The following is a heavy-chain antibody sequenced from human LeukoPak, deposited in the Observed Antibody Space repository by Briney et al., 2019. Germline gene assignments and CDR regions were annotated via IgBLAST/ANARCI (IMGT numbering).Heavy chain of an antibody. D-gene: IGHD6-19*01. CDR1: GFTFSSYS. Sequence: GGSLRLSCAASGFTFSSYSMNWVRQAPGKGLEWVSSISSSSSYIYYADSVKGRFNISRDNAKNSLYLQMNSLRAEDTAVYYCARDRIRIAVAGTGFDYWGQGTLVTVSS. J-gene: IGHJ4*02. V-gene: IGHV3-21*01. CDR2: ISSSSSYI. CDR3: ARDRIRIAVAGTGFDY.